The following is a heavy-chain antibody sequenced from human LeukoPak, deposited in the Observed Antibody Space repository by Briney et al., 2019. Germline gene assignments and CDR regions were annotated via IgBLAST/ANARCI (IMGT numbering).Heavy chain of an antibody. CDR1: GFTFSAYA. CDR3: AKDTGSVSYESGGY. D-gene: IGHD1-26*01. J-gene: IGHJ4*02. CDR2: ISFDGSNK. Sequence: GGSLRLSCAASGFTFSAYAMHWVRQAPGKGLEWVAIISFDGSNKYYTDSLKGRFTISRDNSKKTLYLQMNSLRAEDTAVYYCAKDTGSVSYESGGYWGQGTLVTVSS. V-gene: IGHV3-30-3*01.